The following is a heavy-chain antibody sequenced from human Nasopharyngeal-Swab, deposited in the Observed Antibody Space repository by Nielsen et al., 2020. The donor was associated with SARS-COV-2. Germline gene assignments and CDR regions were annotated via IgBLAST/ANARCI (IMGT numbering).Heavy chain of an antibody. Sequence: WIRQPPGKGLEWVSYISSSSSTIYYADSVKGRFTISRDNAKNSLYLQINSLRDEDTAVYYCAKDLGVGYYDSSGYYSDAFDIWGQGTMVTVSS. D-gene: IGHD3-22*01. V-gene: IGHV3-48*02. CDR2: ISSSSSTI. CDR3: AKDLGVGYYDSSGYYSDAFDI. J-gene: IGHJ3*02.